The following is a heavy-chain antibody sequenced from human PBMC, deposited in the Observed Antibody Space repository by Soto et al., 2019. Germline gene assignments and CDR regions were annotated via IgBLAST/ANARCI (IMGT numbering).Heavy chain of an antibody. J-gene: IGHJ6*02. D-gene: IGHD4-4*01. Sequence: GGSLRLSCAASGFTFSSYSMNWVRQAPGKGLEWVSYISSSSSTIYYADSVKGRFTISRDNAKNSLYLQMNSLRDEDTAVYYCASLNYDYYYYYGMDVWGQGTTVTVS. CDR3: ASLNYDYYYYYGMDV. CDR2: ISSSSSTI. CDR1: GFTFSSYS. V-gene: IGHV3-48*02.